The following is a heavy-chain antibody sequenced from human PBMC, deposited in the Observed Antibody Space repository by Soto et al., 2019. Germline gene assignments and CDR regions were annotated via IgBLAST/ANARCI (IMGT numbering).Heavy chain of an antibody. CDR3: AKALDGIDDYFYAMGV. D-gene: IGHD1-1*01. Sequence: GTLRVSWAGAGLTLSSYGMHWVRQAPGKGLGWVAVIWYDSTYYADAVKGRFTISRDNSKNSLYLQMNSLRFDDTAIYYCAKALDGIDDYFYAMGVWGQGTTVTVSS. J-gene: IGHJ6*02. CDR2: IWYDST. V-gene: IGHV3-33*06. CDR1: GLTLSSYG.